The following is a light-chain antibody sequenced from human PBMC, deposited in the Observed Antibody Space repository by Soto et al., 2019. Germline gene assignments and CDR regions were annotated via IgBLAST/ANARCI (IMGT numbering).Light chain of an antibody. CDR1: RSNIGSNT. CDR2: DNH. CDR3: AAWDDSLNAFYV. V-gene: IGLV1-44*01. J-gene: IGLJ1*01. Sequence: QSFLTQPPSVSGTPGQRVTISCSGSRSNIGSNTVNWYQDLPGTAPKLLVYDNHHRPSGVPDRFSGSKSGTSASLAISGLQSEDEAEYYCAAWDDSLNAFYVFGTGTKVTVL.